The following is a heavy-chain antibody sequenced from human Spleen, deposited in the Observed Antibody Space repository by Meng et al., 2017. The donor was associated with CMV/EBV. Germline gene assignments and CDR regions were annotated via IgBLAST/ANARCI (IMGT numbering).Heavy chain of an antibody. Sequence: GESLKISCAASGFTFSSYGMHWVRQAPGKGLEWVAVIWYDGSNKYYADSVKGRFTISRDNSKNTLYLQMNSLRAEDTAVYYCAKARNSAAAAGPRHYYYGMDVWGQGTTVTVSS. V-gene: IGHV3-33*06. CDR2: IWYDGSNK. CDR3: AKARNSAAAAGPRHYYYGMDV. CDR1: GFTFSSYG. J-gene: IGHJ6*02. D-gene: IGHD6-13*01.